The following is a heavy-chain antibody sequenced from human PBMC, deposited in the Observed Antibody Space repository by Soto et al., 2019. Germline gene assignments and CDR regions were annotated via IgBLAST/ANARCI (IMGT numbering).Heavy chain of an antibody. CDR3: ARGDYDFWSGYYRGVDY. Sequence: QVQLQESGPGLVKPSETLSLTCTVSGGSVSSGSYYWSWIRQPPGKGLGWLWYIYFSGSPNYNPSLKSRVPVSVDTSKNQFSLKLSSVTAADPAVYYCARGDYDFWSGYYRGVDYWGQGTLVTVSS. V-gene: IGHV4-61*01. J-gene: IGHJ4*02. CDR1: GGSVSSGSYY. CDR2: IYFSGSP. D-gene: IGHD3-3*01.